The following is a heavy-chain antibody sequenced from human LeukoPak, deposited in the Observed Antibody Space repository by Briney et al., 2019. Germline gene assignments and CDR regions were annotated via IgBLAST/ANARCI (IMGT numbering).Heavy chain of an antibody. V-gene: IGHV1-18*04. Sequence: ASVKVSCKASGYTFTDYYMHWVRQAPGQGLEWMGWISAYNGNTNYAQKLQGRVTMTTDTSTSTAYMELRSLRSDDTAVYYCARGSRRVQLWLQPDFDYWGQGTLVTVSS. CDR1: GYTFTDYY. D-gene: IGHD5-18*01. J-gene: IGHJ4*02. CDR3: ARGSRRVQLWLQPDFDY. CDR2: ISAYNGNT.